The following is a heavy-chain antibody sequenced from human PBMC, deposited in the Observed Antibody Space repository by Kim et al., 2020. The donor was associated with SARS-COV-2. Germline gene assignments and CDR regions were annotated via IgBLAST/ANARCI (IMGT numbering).Heavy chain of an antibody. CDR1: GFTFSSYA. CDR2: ISSNGGST. J-gene: IGHJ4*02. D-gene: IGHD1-26*01. V-gene: IGHV3-64*01. Sequence: GGSLRLSCAASGFTFSSYAMHWVRQAPGKGLEYVSAISSNGGSTYYANSVKGRFTISRDNSKNTLYLQMGSLRAEDMAVYYCARDGYSGSYGLFDYWGQGTLVTVSS. CDR3: ARDGYSGSYGLFDY.